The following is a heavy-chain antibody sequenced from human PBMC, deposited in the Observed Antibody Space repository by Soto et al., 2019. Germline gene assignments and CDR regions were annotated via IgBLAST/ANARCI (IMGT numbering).Heavy chain of an antibody. CDR1: GESISSSSYY. V-gene: IGHV4-39*01. J-gene: IGHJ4*02. D-gene: IGHD2-21*02. CDR2: IYYSGRT. Sequence: SETLSLTCIVSGESISSSSYYWGWIRQPPGKGLEWIGSIYYSGRTYYNPSFKSRVTISIDTSKNQFSLKLSSVTATDTAVYYCARQRATVVTQAYFDHWRQGALVTVSS. CDR3: ARQRATVVTQAYFDH.